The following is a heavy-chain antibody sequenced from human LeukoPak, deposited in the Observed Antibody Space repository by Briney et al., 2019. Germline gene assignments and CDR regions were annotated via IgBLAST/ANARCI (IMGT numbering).Heavy chain of an antibody. J-gene: IGHJ4*02. CDR3: ARSGAARQGRYYFDY. CDR1: GGSISSYY. CDR2: IYTSGST. Sequence: SETLSLTCTVSGGSISSYYWSWIRQPAGKGLEWIGRIYTSGSTNYNPSLKSRVTMSVDTSKNQFSLKLSSVTAADTAVYYCARSGAARQGRYYFDYWGQGTLVTVSS. V-gene: IGHV4-4*07. D-gene: IGHD6-6*01.